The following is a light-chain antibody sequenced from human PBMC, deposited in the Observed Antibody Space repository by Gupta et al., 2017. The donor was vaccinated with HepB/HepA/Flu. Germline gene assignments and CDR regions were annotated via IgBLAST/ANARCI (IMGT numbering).Light chain of an antibody. CDR2: AST. CDR1: PNLSNY. Sequence: IPMTQSPSSLSASVGDSVTLTWRGGPNLSNYISWYQQRAGKAPKLLNYASTKLQTVVASRCSGSASGXCITLTXRKLEDEDVVYYYWQQPDSPRSFGXGTKVEVK. J-gene: IGKJ1*01. V-gene: IGKV1-39*01. CDR3: QQPDSPRS.